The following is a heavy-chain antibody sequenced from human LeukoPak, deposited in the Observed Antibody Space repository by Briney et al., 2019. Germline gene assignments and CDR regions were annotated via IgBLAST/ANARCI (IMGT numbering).Heavy chain of an antibody. Sequence: SETLSLTCAVYGESLNYYYWSWIRQSPGKGLEWIGDIFDGKTINDNPSLKSRVTISAATSSQQFSLNLKSVTAADTAVYFCASGAWAARLNSWAQGALVIVSS. CDR1: GESLNYYY. CDR2: IFDGKTI. J-gene: IGHJ4*02. CDR3: ASGAWAARLNS. D-gene: IGHD4-23*01. V-gene: IGHV4-34*12.